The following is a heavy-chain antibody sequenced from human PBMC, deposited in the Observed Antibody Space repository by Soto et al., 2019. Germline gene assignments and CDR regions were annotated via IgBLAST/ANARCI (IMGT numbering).Heavy chain of an antibody. Sequence: QVQLVQSGAEVKKPGASVKVSCKASGYTFTNYGISWVRQAPGQGLEWMGWINPYNGNTNYAQKLQGRVTMTTDTSTNTAYMELRRLRSDDTAVYYCARDWFGIDYWGQGTLVTVSS. J-gene: IGHJ4*02. CDR1: GYTFTNYG. D-gene: IGHD3-16*01. V-gene: IGHV1-18*01. CDR2: INPYNGNT. CDR3: ARDWFGIDY.